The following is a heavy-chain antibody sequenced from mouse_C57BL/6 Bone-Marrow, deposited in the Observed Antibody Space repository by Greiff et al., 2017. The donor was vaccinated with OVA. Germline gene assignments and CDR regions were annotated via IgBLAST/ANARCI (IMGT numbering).Heavy chain of an antibody. J-gene: IGHJ4*01. CDR3: AKNGGLRRARAMDY. V-gene: IGHV2-5*01. D-gene: IGHD2-4*01. CDR1: GFSLTSYG. Sequence: VKLMESGPGLVQPSQSLSITCTVSGFSLTSYGVHWVRQSPGKGLEWLGVIWRGGSTDYNAAFMSRLSITKDNSKSQVFFKMNSLQADDTAIYYCAKNGGLRRARAMDYWGQGTSVTVSS. CDR2: IWRGGST.